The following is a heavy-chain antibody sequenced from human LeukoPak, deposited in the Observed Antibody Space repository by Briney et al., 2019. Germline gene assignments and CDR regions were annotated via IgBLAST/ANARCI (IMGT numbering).Heavy chain of an antibody. V-gene: IGHV1-46*01. Sequence: ASVKVSCKSSGYTLTTYYMHWLRLAPGQGPDWMRIINTSGRSTSYAQKFQGRVTMTTDTSTSKVYMVLSGLRSEDTAVYYCATDQCALNIAAAGTTWAIFDYWGQGTLVTVSS. CDR1: GYTLTTYY. CDR3: ATDQCALNIAAAGTTWAIFDY. J-gene: IGHJ4*02. D-gene: IGHD6-13*01. CDR2: INTSGRST.